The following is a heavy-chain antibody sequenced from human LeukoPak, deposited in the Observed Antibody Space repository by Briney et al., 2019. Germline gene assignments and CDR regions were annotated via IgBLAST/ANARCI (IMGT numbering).Heavy chain of an antibody. Sequence: GGSLRLSCAASGFTFSSYSMNWVRQAPGKGLEWVSSISSSSSYIYYADSVKGRFTISRDNAKNSLYLQMNSPRAEDTAVYYCAELGITMVGGVWGKGTTVTISS. CDR2: ISSSSSYI. D-gene: IGHD3-10*02. CDR3: AELGITMVGGV. V-gene: IGHV3-21*01. CDR1: GFTFSSYS. J-gene: IGHJ6*04.